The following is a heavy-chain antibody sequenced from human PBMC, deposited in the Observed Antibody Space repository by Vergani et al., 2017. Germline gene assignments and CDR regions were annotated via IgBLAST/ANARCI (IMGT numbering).Heavy chain of an antibody. Sequence: QVQLQESGPGLVKPSQTLSLTCTVSGGSISSGGYYWSWIRQNPGKGLEWIGYIYYSGSTYYNPSLKSRVTISVDTSTNQFSLKLSSVTAADTAVYYCARDPLFCYYDSSGYSLTDYGMDVWGQGTTVTVSS. CDR1: GGSISSGGYY. CDR3: ARDPLFCYYDSSGYSLTDYGMDV. J-gene: IGHJ6*02. V-gene: IGHV4-31*03. CDR2: IYYSGST. D-gene: IGHD3-22*01.